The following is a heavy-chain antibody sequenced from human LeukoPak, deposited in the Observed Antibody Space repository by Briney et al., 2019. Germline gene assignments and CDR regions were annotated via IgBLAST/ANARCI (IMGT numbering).Heavy chain of an antibody. CDR3: ARDRGGSGCYQH. J-gene: IGHJ1*01. D-gene: IGHD6-19*01. Sequence: GGSLRLSCAASGFTFSSYSMNWVRQAPGKGLEWVSSISSSSSYIYYADSVKGRFTISRDNAKNSLYLQTNSLRAEDTAVYYCARDRGGSGCYQHWGQGTLVTVSS. CDR2: ISSSSSYI. V-gene: IGHV3-21*01. CDR1: GFTFSSYS.